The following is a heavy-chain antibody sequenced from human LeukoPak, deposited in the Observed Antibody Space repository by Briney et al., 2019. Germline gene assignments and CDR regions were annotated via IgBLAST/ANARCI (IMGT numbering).Heavy chain of an antibody. D-gene: IGHD1-1*01. CDR2: MNPNSGNT. CDR1: GYTFISYE. V-gene: IGHV1-8*01. CDR3: ARALHLELHSYFDS. J-gene: IGHJ4*02. Sequence: ASLKVSCKASGYTFISYEINWVRQATGQGLEWMGWMNPNSGNTGYAPKFQGRVTITADESTSTAYMELSSLRSEDTAVYYCARALHLELHSYFDSWGQGTLVTVSS.